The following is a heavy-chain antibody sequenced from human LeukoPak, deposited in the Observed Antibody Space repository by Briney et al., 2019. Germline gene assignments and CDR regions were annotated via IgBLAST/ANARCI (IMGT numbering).Heavy chain of an antibody. J-gene: IGHJ2*01. CDR3: TKGSYYDASGYYFTSWYCDL. D-gene: IGHD3-22*01. CDR2: ISSSSSNI. V-gene: IGHV3-48*01. Sequence: PGGSLRLSCAASGFTYSRYSMNCVRQAPGKGLEWVSYISSSSSNIFYADSVKHRYPIYRDNSKDTLFLQMNSLSAEDTAIYYCTKGSYYDASGYYFTSWYCDLWGRGAVVTVSS. CDR1: GFTYSRYS.